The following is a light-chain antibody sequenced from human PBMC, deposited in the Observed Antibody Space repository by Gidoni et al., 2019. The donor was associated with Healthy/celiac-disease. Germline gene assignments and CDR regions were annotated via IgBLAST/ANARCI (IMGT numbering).Light chain of an antibody. Sequence: EIVLTQSPGTLSLSPGERATLSCRASQSVSSSYLAWYPQKPGQAPRLLIYCASSRATCLPDRVKCRWFWTDLTLPIQKLGPEGFAVLYWQPLGCSRWTFGQGTKVEIK. V-gene: IGKV3-20*01. CDR2: CAS. CDR1: QSVSSSY. CDR3: QPLGCSRWT. J-gene: IGKJ1*01.